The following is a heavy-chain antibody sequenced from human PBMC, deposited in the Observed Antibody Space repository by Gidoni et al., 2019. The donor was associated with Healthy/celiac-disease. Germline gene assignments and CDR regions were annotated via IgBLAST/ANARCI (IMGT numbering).Heavy chain of an antibody. CDR2: IYYGGST. Sequence: QVHLQESGPGLVKPWENLSLTCTVSGGSISSYSWSWIRQPPGKGLEWIGYIYYGGSTNYNPSLKSRVTISVDTSKNQFSLKLSSVTAADTAVYYCARLHLGLRRPREVMWYFDYWGQGTLVTVSS. J-gene: IGHJ4*02. D-gene: IGHD5-12*01. CDR3: ARLHLGLRRPREVMWYFDY. CDR1: GGSISSYS. V-gene: IGHV4-59*01.